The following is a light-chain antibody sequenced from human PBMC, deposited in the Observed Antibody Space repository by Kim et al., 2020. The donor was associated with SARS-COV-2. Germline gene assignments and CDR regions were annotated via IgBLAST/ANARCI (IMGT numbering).Light chain of an antibody. CDR2: TAS. CDR3: QQSDSTPWT. CDR1: QKIDTY. Sequence: ASIGDRVTITCRASQKIDTYLNWYQQKPGRPPKFLIYTASTLLSGVPSRFSGSGSGTDFTLTISSLQPEDSGTYYCQQSDSTPWTFGQGTKVDIK. J-gene: IGKJ1*01. V-gene: IGKV1-39*01.